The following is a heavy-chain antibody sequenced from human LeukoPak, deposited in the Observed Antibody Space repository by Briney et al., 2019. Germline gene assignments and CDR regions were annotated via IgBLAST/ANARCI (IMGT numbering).Heavy chain of an antibody. CDR1: GFTFSSYW. Sequence: GGSLRLSCAASGFTFSSYWMSWVRQAPGKGLEWVANIKQDGSEKYYVDSVKGRFTISRDNAKNSLYLQMNSLRAEDTAVYYCARASLRFLEWLSRGDYYFDYWGQGTLVTVSS. CDR2: IKQDGSEK. J-gene: IGHJ4*02. D-gene: IGHD3-3*01. V-gene: IGHV3-7*01. CDR3: ARASLRFLEWLSRGDYYFDY.